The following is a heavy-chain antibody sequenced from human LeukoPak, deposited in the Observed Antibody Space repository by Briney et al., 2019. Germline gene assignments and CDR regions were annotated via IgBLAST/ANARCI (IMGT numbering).Heavy chain of an antibody. D-gene: IGHD4/OR15-4a*01. J-gene: IGHJ4*02. CDR3: ARGHSDYRHFDY. V-gene: IGHV3-23*01. Sequence: GGSLRLSCAASGFTFNNYAMSWVRQAPGKGLEWVSAINSGGTYTYYADSVKGRFTISRDNSENTLYLQMNSLRAEDTAVYYCARGHSDYRHFDYWGQGTLVTVSS. CDR1: GFTFNNYA. CDR2: INSGGTYT.